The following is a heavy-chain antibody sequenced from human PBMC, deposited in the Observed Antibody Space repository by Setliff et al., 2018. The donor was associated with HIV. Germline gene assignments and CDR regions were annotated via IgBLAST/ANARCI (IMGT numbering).Heavy chain of an antibody. V-gene: IGHV4-4*08. J-gene: IGHJ4*02. Sequence: PSETLSLTCTVSGGSISGFFWTWIRQPPGKRLEWIGSIFTNEFTYYNPSLKSRVTISVDTSKNQLSLKLSSVTAADTAVYFCARGPIRYSSGVRWFLGVESWYSGIDYWGQGTRVTVSS. CDR2: IFTNEFT. CDR1: GGSISGFF. CDR3: ARGPIRYSSGVRWFLGVESWYSGIDY. D-gene: IGHD2-15*01.